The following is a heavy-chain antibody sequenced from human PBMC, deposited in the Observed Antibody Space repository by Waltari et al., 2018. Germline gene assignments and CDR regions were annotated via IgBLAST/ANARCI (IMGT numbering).Heavy chain of an antibody. D-gene: IGHD3-22*01. V-gene: IGHV1-69*01. Sequence: QVQLVQSGAEVKKPGSSVTVSCKASGGTFRSYAISWVRQAPGQGLEWMGVIIPIVGRASYAQKVQGRVTITADESTSTAYMELSSLRSEDTAVYYCARDYDSSAYCHFDYWGQGTLVTVSS. CDR3: ARDYDSSAYCHFDY. CDR2: IIPIVGRA. J-gene: IGHJ4*02. CDR1: GGTFRSYA.